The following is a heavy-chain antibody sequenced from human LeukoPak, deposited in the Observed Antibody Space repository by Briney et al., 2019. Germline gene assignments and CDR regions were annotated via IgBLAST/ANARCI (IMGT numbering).Heavy chain of an antibody. D-gene: IGHD6-6*01. CDR3: ARDRIAARPHFDY. Sequence: GGSLRLSCVASGFTFRGFAMSWVRQAPGKGLEWVANIKQDGSEKYYVDSVKGRFTISRDNAKNSLYLQMNSLRAEDTAVYYCARDRIAARPHFDYWGQGTLVTVSS. V-gene: IGHV3-7*05. CDR2: IKQDGSEK. J-gene: IGHJ4*02. CDR1: GFTFRGFA.